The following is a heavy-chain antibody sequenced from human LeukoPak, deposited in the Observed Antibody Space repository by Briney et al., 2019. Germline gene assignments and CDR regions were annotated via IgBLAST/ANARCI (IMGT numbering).Heavy chain of an antibody. CDR2: ISGSGGST. CDR1: GFTFSSYA. Sequence: GGSLRLSCAASGFTFSSYAMSWVRQAPGKGLEWVSAISGSGGSTYYADSVKGRFTISRDNSKNTLYLQMNSLRAEDTAVYYCAKPLSVAGTRSANFDYWGHGTLVTVSS. CDR3: AKPLSVAGTRSANFDY. V-gene: IGHV3-23*01. J-gene: IGHJ4*01. D-gene: IGHD6-19*01.